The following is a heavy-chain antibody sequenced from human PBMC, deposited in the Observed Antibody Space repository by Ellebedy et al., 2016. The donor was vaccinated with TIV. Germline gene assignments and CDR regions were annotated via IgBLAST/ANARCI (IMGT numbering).Heavy chain of an antibody. Sequence: MPSETLSLTCNVSGGSISPHFWNWIRQSPGKGLEWIGYIHYSGSTNYHPSLKSRVTMSADTSKNYFSLKLSSVTAADTAVYYCARAVRRGYSGYDLSIWGQGTLVTVSS. D-gene: IGHD5-12*01. CDR3: ARAVRRGYSGYDLSI. J-gene: IGHJ4*02. CDR2: IHYSGST. CDR1: GGSISPHF. V-gene: IGHV4-59*11.